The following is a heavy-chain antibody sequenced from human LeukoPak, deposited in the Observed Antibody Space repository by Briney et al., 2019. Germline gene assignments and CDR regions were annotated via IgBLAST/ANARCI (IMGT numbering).Heavy chain of an antibody. CDR1: GFIFSNAW. CDR3: TTTYIVASARKFGDY. D-gene: IGHD5-12*01. J-gene: IGHJ4*02. Sequence: GGSLRLSCAASGFIFSNAWMNWVRQAPGKGREWVGRIKSKTEGGTTDYGAPVKGRCTIQRDDSQNTVDLQISGITAEDTAMYFCTTTYIVASARKFGDYWGQGTLVVVSS. V-gene: IGHV3-15*01. CDR2: IKSKTEGGTT.